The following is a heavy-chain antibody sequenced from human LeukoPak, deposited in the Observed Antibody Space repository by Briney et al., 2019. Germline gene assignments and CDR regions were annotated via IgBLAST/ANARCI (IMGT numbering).Heavy chain of an antibody. D-gene: IGHD3-16*01. CDR2: ISYDGSNK. V-gene: IGHV3-30*03. J-gene: IGHJ4*02. CDR1: GFTFSSYG. CDR3: ARGSGPGYEFYY. Sequence: GGSLRLSCAASGFTFSSYGMHWVRQAPGKGLEWVAVISYDGSNKYYADSVKGRFTISRDNSKNTLYLQMNSLRAEDTAVYYCARGSGPGYEFYYWGQGTLVTVSS.